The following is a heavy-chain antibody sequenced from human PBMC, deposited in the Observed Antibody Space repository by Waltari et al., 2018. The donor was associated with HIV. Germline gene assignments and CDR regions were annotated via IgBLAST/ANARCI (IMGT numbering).Heavy chain of an antibody. CDR3: ATMAVAGTRDFDY. Sequence: EVQLVESGGGLIQPGGSLSLSCAASGFTVSSNYMSWVSQAPGKGLEWVSVIYSGGSTYYADSVKGRFTISRDNSKNTLYLQMNSLRAEDTAVYYCATMAVAGTRDFDYWGQGTLVTVSS. V-gene: IGHV3-53*01. D-gene: IGHD6-19*01. J-gene: IGHJ4*02. CDR2: IYSGGST. CDR1: GFTVSSNY.